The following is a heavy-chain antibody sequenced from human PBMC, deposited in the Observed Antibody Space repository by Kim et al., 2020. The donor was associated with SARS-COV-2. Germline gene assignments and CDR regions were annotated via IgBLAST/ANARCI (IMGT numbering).Heavy chain of an antibody. J-gene: IGHJ4*02. CDR3: AKLRGGYLRRGDFDY. Sequence: AESVEGRFTLSRDNSKNTVYLKMNRLKADDTAVYYCAKLRGGYLRRGDFDYWGQGTLVTVSS. V-gene: IGHV3-23*01. D-gene: IGHD5-18*01.